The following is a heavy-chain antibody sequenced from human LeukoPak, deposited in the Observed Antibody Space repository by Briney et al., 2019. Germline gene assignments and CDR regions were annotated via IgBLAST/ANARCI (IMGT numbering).Heavy chain of an antibody. CDR3: AKSGDYVHYYYYYMDV. CDR2: IRYDGSNK. J-gene: IGHJ6*03. CDR1: GFTFSSYG. V-gene: IGHV3-30*02. D-gene: IGHD4-17*01. Sequence: GGSLRLSCAASGFTFSSYGMHWVRQAPGKGLEWVAFIRYDGSNKYYADSVKGRFTISRDNSKNTLYLQMNSLRAEDTAVYYCAKSGDYVHYYYYYMDVWGKGTTVTISS.